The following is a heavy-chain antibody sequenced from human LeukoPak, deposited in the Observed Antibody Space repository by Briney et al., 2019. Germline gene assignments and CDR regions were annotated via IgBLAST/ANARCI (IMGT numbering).Heavy chain of an antibody. J-gene: IGHJ4*02. V-gene: IGHV4-61*01. D-gene: IGHD6-13*01. Sequence: SETLSLTCTVSGGSVSSGSYYWRWIRQPPGKGLEWIGYIYYSGSTNYNPSLKSRVTISVDTSKNQFSLKLSSVTAADTAVYYCARIVAATLDFDYWGQGTLVTVSS. CDR2: IYYSGST. CDR1: GGSVSSGSYY. CDR3: ARIVAATLDFDY.